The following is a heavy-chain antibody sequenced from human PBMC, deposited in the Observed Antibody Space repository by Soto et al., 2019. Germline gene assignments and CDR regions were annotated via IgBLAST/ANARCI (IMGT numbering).Heavy chain of an antibody. J-gene: IGHJ6*02. CDR2: IIPIFGTA. Sequence: QVQLVQSGAEVKKPGSSVKVSCKASGGTFSSYAISWVRQAPGQGLEWMGGIIPIFGTANYAQKSQGRVTITADESTSTAYRELSSLRSEDTAVYYCARCDTAMVRRHGPYYYYGMDVWGQGTTVTVSS. CDR1: GGTFSSYA. D-gene: IGHD5-18*01. CDR3: ARCDTAMVRRHGPYYYYGMDV. V-gene: IGHV1-69*12.